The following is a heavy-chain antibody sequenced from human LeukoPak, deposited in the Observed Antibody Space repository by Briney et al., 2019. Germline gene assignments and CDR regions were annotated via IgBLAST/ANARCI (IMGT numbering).Heavy chain of an antibody. Sequence: SETLSLTCTVSGGSISSSSYYWGWIRQPPGKGLEWIGSIYYSGSTYYNPSLKSRVTISVDTSKNQFSLKLSSVTAADTAVYYCAMAEGVAAIVSWGQGTLVTVSS. J-gene: IGHJ4*02. D-gene: IGHD2-15*01. V-gene: IGHV4-39*07. CDR1: GGSISSSSYY. CDR2: IYYSGST. CDR3: AMAEGVAAIVS.